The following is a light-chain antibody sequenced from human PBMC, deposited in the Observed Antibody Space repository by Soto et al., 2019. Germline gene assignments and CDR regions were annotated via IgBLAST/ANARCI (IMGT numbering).Light chain of an antibody. CDR3: SSYTSSSTLV. CDR2: EVS. J-gene: IGLJ2*01. Sequence: QSALTQPASVSGSPGQSITISCTGTSSDVGGHNYVSWYQQHPGKAPKLMIYEVSNRPSGVSNRFSGSKSGNTASLTISGLQAEDEADYYSSSYTSSSTLVFGGATKLTVL. CDR1: SSDVGGHNY. V-gene: IGLV2-14*01.